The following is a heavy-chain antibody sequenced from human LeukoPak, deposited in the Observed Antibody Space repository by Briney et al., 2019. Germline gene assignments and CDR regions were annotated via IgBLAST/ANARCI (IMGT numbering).Heavy chain of an antibody. V-gene: IGHV3-15*01. D-gene: IGHD2-15*01. Sequence: PGGSLRLPCVGSGFTFSDAWMSWVRQAPGKGLEWVGRIKSKSDGGTIDYAAPVKGRFTISRDDSRNTLYLQMNSLKTEDTAVYYCTTRRQDGWWGQGTLVTVSS. CDR3: TTRRQDGW. CDR2: IKSKSDGGTI. CDR1: GFTFSDAW. J-gene: IGHJ4*02.